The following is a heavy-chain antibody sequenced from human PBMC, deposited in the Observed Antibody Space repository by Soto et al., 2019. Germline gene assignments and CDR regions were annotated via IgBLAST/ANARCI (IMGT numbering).Heavy chain of an antibody. CDR2: IYYSGST. CDR1: GYYISSGYY. V-gene: IGHV4-38-2*02. J-gene: IGHJ5*02. CDR3: ARDTSYDFWSGYVGFDP. Sequence: SETLSVTCAVSGYYISSGYYWACIRQPPGKGLEWIGNIYYSGSTKYNPSLKSRVTISVDRSRNHFSLNLRSVTTADTALYYCARDTSYDFWSGYVGFDPWGQGTLVTVSS. D-gene: IGHD3-3*01.